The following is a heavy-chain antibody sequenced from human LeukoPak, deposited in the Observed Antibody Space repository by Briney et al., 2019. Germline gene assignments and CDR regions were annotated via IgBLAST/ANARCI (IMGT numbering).Heavy chain of an antibody. CDR2: INHSGST. CDR1: GGSISSYY. J-gene: IGHJ4*02. V-gene: IGHV4-34*01. D-gene: IGHD3-16*01. CDR3: AVLFYAVDY. Sequence: SETLSLTCTVSGGSISSYYWSWIRQPPGKGLEWIGEINHSGSTNYNPSLKSRVTISVDTSKNQFSLKLSSVTAADTAVYYCAVLFYAVDYWGQGTLVTVSS.